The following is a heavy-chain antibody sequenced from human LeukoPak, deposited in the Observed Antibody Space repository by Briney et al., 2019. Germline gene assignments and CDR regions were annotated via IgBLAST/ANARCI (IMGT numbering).Heavy chain of an antibody. Sequence: ASVKVSCKASGYTFTSYGISWVRQAPGQGLEWMGWISAYNGNTNYAQKLQGRVTMTTDTSTSTAYMELRSLRSDDTAVYYCARVFSSIAAAVSPVCGMDAWGQGTTVTVSS. V-gene: IGHV1-18*01. CDR2: ISAYNGNT. J-gene: IGHJ6*02. CDR3: ARVFSSIAAAVSPVCGMDA. CDR1: GYTFTSYG. D-gene: IGHD6-13*01.